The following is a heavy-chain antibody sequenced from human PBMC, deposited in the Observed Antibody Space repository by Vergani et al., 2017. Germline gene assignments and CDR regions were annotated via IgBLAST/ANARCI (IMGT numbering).Heavy chain of an antibody. CDR1: GYTFTSYD. J-gene: IGHJ4*02. CDR2: MNPNSGYT. Sequence: QVQLVQSGAEVKKPGASVKVSCKASGYTFTSYDINWVRQASGQGLEWMGWMNPNSGYTGYAQKFQGRVTMTRNTSISTAFMELSSLRSEDTAVYYCARDLHTRATDLDYWGQGTLVTVSS. CDR3: ARDLHTRATDLDY. V-gene: IGHV1-8*01. D-gene: IGHD1-26*01.